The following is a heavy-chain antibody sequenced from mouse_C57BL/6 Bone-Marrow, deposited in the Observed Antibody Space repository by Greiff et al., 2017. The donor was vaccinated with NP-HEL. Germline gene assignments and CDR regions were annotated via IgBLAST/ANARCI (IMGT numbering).Heavy chain of an antibody. CDR1: GYTFTSYG. J-gene: IGHJ3*01. CDR2: IYPRSGNT. V-gene: IGHV1-81*01. CDR3: ARGGDYVWFAY. Sequence: VQLQQSGAELARPGASVKLSCKASGYTFTSYGISWVKQRTGQGPEWIGEIYPRSGNTYYNEKFKGKATLTADKSSSTAYMELRSLTSEDSAVYFCARGGDYVWFAYWGEGTLVTVSA. D-gene: IGHD2-4*01.